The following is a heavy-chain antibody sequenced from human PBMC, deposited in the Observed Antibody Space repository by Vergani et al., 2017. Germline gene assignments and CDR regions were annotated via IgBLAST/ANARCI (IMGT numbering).Heavy chain of an antibody. CDR3: ARVISMVGGVIYYGMDV. D-gene: IGHD3-10*01. J-gene: IGHJ6*02. V-gene: IGHV5-51*01. CDR2: IYPGNSDT. CDR1: GYRFTSYW. Sequence: EVQLVQSGAEVKKPGESLKISCKGSGYRFTSYWIVWVRQMPGKGLEWMGIIYPGNSDTRYSPSFQGQVTISADKSISTAYLQWSRLKASDTAMYYCARVISMVGGVIYYGMDVWGQGTTVTVSS.